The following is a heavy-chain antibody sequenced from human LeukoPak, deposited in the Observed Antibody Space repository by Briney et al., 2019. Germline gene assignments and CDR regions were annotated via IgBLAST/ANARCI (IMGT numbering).Heavy chain of an antibody. V-gene: IGHV4-34*01. Sequence: PSKTLSLTCAVYGGSFSGYYWSWIRQPPGKGLEWIGEINHSGSTNYNPSLKSRVTISVDTSKNQLSLKLTSVTAADTAVYYCTRRDPVSRGYMYGSAFDIWGQGTMVTVSS. D-gene: IGHD5-18*01. CDR1: GGSFSGYY. J-gene: IGHJ3*02. CDR3: TRRDPVSRGYMYGSAFDI. CDR2: INHSGST.